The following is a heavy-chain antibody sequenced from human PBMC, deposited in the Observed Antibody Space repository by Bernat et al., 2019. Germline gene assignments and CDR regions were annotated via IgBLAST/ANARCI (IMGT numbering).Heavy chain of an antibody. D-gene: IGHD1-26*01. CDR1: ASSISSSSYY. Sequence: QLQLQESGPGLVKPSETLSLTCTVSASSISSSSYYCGWIRQPPGKGLEWIGSIHYSWRTYYTPSLKSRVTISIDTSRNQFSLKLSSVTAADTAVYYCARHEDRGSYSFWYFDLWGRGTLVTVSS. J-gene: IGHJ2*01. CDR2: IHYSWRT. CDR3: ARHEDRGSYSFWYFDL. V-gene: IGHV4-39*01.